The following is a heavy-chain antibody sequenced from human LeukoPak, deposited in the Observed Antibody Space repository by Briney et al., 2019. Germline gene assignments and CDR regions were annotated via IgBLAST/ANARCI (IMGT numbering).Heavy chain of an antibody. CDR1: GYTFTSYD. CDR3: ARGYCTNGVCPLISDAFDI. D-gene: IGHD2-8*01. CDR2: MNPNSGNT. Sequence: ASVKVSCKASGYTFTSYDINWVRQAAGQGLEWMGWMNPNSGNTGYAQKFQGRVTITRNTSISTAYMELSSLRSEDTAVYYCARGYCTNGVCPLISDAFDIWGQGTMVTVSS. V-gene: IGHV1-8*03. J-gene: IGHJ3*02.